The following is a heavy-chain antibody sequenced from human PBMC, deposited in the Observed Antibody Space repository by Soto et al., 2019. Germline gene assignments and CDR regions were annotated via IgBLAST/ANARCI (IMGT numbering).Heavy chain of an antibody. D-gene: IGHD2-15*01. Sequence: GESLKISCKGSVYSFTSYWTGWVRQMPGKGLEWMGIIYPGDSDTRYSPSFQGQVTISAAKSISTAYLQWSSLKASDTAMYYCARHTEVRVAATLGYWGQGTLVTVSS. CDR1: VYSFTSYW. CDR2: IYPGDSDT. CDR3: ARHTEVRVAATLGY. J-gene: IGHJ4*02. V-gene: IGHV5-51*01.